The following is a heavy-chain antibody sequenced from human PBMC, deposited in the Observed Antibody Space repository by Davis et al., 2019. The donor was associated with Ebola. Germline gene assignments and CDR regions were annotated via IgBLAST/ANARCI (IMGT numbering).Heavy chain of an antibody. Sequence: ASVKVSCKASGYTFTSYYMHWVRQAPGQGLEWMGIINPSGGSTSYAQKFQGRVTITADKSTSTAYMELSSLRSEDTAVYYCASVNYGGNSGDYYYGMDVWGQGTTVTVSS. CDR3: ASVNYGGNSGDYYYGMDV. D-gene: IGHD4-23*01. CDR2: INPSGGST. J-gene: IGHJ6*02. V-gene: IGHV1-46*01. CDR1: GYTFTSYY.